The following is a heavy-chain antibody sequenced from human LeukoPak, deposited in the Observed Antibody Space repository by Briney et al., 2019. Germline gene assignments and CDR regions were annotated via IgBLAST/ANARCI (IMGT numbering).Heavy chain of an antibody. V-gene: IGHV3-23*01. J-gene: IGHJ4*02. CDR2: ISGSGGST. CDR1: GFTFSSYA. D-gene: IGHD6-13*01. Sequence: GGSLRLSCAGSGFTFSSYAMSWVRQAPGKGVEWVSAISGSGGSTYYADSVKGRFTISRDNSKNTLYLQMNSLRAEDTAVYYCAKIQYSSSWYRFDYWGQGTLVTVSS. CDR3: AKIQYSSSWYRFDY.